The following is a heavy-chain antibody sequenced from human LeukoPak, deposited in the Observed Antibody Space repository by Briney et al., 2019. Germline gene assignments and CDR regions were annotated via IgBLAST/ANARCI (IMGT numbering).Heavy chain of an antibody. CDR1: GGSISSYY. D-gene: IGHD4-11*01. CDR3: GRSARQTVYYFDY. J-gene: IGHJ4*02. V-gene: IGHV4-59*12. Sequence: SETLSLTCTVSGGSISSYYWSWIRQPPGKGLEWIGYIYYSGSTYYNPSLKSRVTISVDTSKNQFSLKLSSVTAADTAVYYCGRSARQTVYYFDYWGQGTLVTVSS. CDR2: IYYSGST.